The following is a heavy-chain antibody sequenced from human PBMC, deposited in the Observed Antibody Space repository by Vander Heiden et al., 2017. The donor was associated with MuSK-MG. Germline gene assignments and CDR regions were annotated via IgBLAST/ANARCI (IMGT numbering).Heavy chain of an antibody. V-gene: IGHV3-11*04. D-gene: IGHD3-10*01. CDR2: ISSSGSTI. CDR1: GFTFSDYY. J-gene: IGHJ6*03. CDR3: ASQPPGSHTYYYYYYMDV. Sequence: QVQLVESGGGLVKPGGSLRLSCAASGFTFSDYYMSWIRQAPGKGLEWVSYISSSGSTIYYADSVKGRFTISRDNAKNLLYLQMNSLRAEDTAVYYCASQPPGSHTYYYYYYMDVWGKGTTVTVSS.